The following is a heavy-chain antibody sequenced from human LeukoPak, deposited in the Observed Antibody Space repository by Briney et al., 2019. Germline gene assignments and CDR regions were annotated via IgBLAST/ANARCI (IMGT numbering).Heavy chain of an antibody. D-gene: IGHD3-22*01. CDR2: IYSGGST. J-gene: IGHJ4*02. CDR3: ARDITMIVVGRPGSN. V-gene: IGHV3-66*02. CDR1: GFTVSSNY. Sequence: GGSLRLSCAASGFTVSSNYMSWVRQAPGKGLEWVSVIYSGGSTYYADSVKGRFTISRDNSKNTLYLQMNSLRAEDTAVYYCARDITMIVVGRPGSNWGQGTLVTVSS.